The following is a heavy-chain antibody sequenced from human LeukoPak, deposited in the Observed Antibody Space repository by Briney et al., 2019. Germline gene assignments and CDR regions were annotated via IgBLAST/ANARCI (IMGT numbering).Heavy chain of an antibody. CDR3: ARGRYSYDLHL. CDR2: MNPNSGNT. Sequence: XMRWMNPNSGNTGYEQKVQGRVSMTRNTSIRTAYMELSRLRSEDTAVYYCARGRYSYDLHLWGQGTLVTVSS. D-gene: IGHD5-18*01. J-gene: IGHJ5*02. V-gene: IGHV1-8*01.